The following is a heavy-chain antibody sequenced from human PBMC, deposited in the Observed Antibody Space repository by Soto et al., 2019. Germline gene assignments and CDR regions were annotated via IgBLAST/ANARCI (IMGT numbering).Heavy chain of an antibody. CDR1: GFTFSSYA. CDR3: APSSSSWYGCFDY. J-gene: IGHJ4*02. V-gene: IGHV3-23*01. D-gene: IGHD6-13*01. CDR2: ISGSGGST. Sequence: GGSLRLSCAASGFTFSSYAMSWVRQAPGKGLEWVSAISGSGGSTYYADSVKGRFTISRDNSKNTLYLQMNSLRAEDTAVYYCAPSSSSWYGCFDYWGQGTLVTVSS.